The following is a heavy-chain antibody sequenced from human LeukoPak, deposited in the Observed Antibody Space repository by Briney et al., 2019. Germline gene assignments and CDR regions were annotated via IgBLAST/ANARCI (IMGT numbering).Heavy chain of an antibody. D-gene: IGHD3-10*01. Sequence: PGGSLRLSCAASGFTFSSYEMNWVRQAPGKGLEWVSYISSSGSTIYYADSVKGRFTISRDNAKNSLYLQMNSLRAEDTAVYYCAREDSGSYTLYYYYMDVWGKGTTVTISS. V-gene: IGHV3-48*03. CDR3: AREDSGSYTLYYYYMDV. J-gene: IGHJ6*03. CDR1: GFTFSSYE. CDR2: ISSSGSTI.